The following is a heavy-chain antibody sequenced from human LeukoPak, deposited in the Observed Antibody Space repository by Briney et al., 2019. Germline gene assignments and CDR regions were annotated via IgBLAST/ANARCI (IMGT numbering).Heavy chain of an antibody. Sequence: TSETLSLTCAVYGGSFSGYYRSWIRQPPGKGLEWIGEINHSGSTNYNPSLKSRVTISVDTSKNQFSLKLSSVTAADTAVYYCARGRSYYDSSGYYLDYWGQGTLVTVSS. D-gene: IGHD3-22*01. CDR2: INHSGST. J-gene: IGHJ4*02. CDR1: GGSFSGYY. CDR3: ARGRSYYDSSGYYLDY. V-gene: IGHV4-34*01.